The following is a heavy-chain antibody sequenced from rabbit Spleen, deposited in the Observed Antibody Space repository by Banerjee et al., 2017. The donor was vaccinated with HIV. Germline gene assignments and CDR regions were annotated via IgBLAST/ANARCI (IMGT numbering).Heavy chain of an antibody. D-gene: IGHD8-1*01. CDR1: GFTLSKYY. V-gene: IGHV1S7*01. CDR3: ARDGAGSSYFNL. CDR2: IDPVFGST. J-gene: IGHJ4*01. Sequence: QLKESGGGLVQPGGSLKLSCKASGFTLSKYYMNWVRQAPGKGLEWIGYIDPVFGSTYYANWVNGRFTISSHNAQNTLYLQLNSLTAADTATYFCARDGAGSSYFNLWGQGTLVTVS.